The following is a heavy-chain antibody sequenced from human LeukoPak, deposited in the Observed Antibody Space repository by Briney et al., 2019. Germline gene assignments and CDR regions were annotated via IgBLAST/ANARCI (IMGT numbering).Heavy chain of an antibody. D-gene: IGHD6-13*01. CDR3: ARDRGYSSGWYDPSYFDY. V-gene: IGHV1-69*06. CDR2: IIPIFGTA. CDR1: GGTFSSYA. J-gene: IGHJ4*02. Sequence: SVKVSCKASGGTFSSYAISWVRQAPGQGLEWMGRIIPIFGTANYAQKFQGRVTITADKSTSTAYMELSSLRSEDTAVYYCARDRGYSSGWYDPSYFDYWGQGTLVTVSS.